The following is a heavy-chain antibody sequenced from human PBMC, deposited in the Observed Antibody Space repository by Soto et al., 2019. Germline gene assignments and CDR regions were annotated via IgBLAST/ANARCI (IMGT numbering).Heavy chain of an antibody. J-gene: IGHJ6*02. Sequence: SETLSLTCTVSGGSISTYYWNWIRQPPGKGLEWIGYVYYSGSTDYNPSLKGRVTMSVDTSKSQFSLRLSSVTAADTAVYYCARESLLWFGEAQSGVDVWGRGTTVTVSS. V-gene: IGHV4-59*01. CDR1: GGSISTYY. CDR3: ARESLLWFGEAQSGVDV. D-gene: IGHD3-10*01. CDR2: VYYSGST.